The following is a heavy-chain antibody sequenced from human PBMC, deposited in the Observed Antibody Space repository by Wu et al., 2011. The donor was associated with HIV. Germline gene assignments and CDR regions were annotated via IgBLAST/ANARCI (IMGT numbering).Heavy chain of an antibody. J-gene: IGHJ4*02. Sequence: VHLEQSGAEVKKPGASVRISCKASGYTFTDYYMHWVRQAPGQGLEWMGWINPNSGGTNYAQKFQGRVTMTRDTSISTAYMELSRLRSDDTAVYYCARPRSIAVAGAPGYWGQGTLVTVSS. CDR2: INPNSGGT. CDR3: ARPRSIAVAGAPGY. V-gene: IGHV1-2*02. CDR1: GYTFTDYY. D-gene: IGHD6-19*01.